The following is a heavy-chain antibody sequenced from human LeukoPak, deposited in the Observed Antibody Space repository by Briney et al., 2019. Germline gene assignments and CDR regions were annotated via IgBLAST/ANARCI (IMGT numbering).Heavy chain of an antibody. CDR1: GVSISSGDYY. CDR3: ASRERGMIATTQWF. D-gene: IGHD2-21*01. J-gene: IGHJ4*02. Sequence: PSQTLSLTCTVSGVSISSGDYYWTWIRPPPGKGLEWIVYIYYSGSTYYNPSLKSRVTLSVDKSKNQSKNQFSLKLSSVTAADTAVYYCASRERGMIATTQWFWGQGTLVTVSS. V-gene: IGHV4-30-4*01. CDR2: IYYSGST.